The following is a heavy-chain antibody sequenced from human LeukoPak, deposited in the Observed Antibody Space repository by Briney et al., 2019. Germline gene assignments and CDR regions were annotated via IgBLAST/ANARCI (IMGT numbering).Heavy chain of an antibody. Sequence: GGSLRLSCAASGFMFNNFTMNWVRQAPGKGLEWVSSISRATSFKYYADSLKGRFTISRDNIKNSLYLQMNSLRAEDTAVYYCARPIAAAGVDAFDIWGQGTMVTVSS. CDR3: ARPIAAAGVDAFDI. V-gene: IGHV3-21*01. CDR2: ISRATSFK. CDR1: GFMFNNFT. J-gene: IGHJ3*02. D-gene: IGHD6-13*01.